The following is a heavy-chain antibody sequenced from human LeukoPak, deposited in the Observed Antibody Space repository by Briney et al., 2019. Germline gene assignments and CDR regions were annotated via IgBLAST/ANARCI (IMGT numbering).Heavy chain of an antibody. V-gene: IGHV4-39*07. D-gene: IGHD5-24*01. CDR1: GDSISRSSDY. Sequence: SETLSLTCTVSGDSISRSSDYWGWIRQPPGKGPEWIGSVYYVGSTFYNPSLKSRLTMSIDTSKNQFSLKLRSVTAADTAVYYCAREDAEQMDNSFDIWGQGTMVTVSS. J-gene: IGHJ3*02. CDR3: AREDAEQMDNSFDI. CDR2: VYYVGST.